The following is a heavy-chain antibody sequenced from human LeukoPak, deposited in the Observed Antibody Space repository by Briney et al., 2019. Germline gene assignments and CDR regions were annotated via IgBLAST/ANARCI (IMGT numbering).Heavy chain of an antibody. CDR3: ARAGYYYDSSGYLASDY. D-gene: IGHD3-22*01. J-gene: IGHJ4*02. Sequence: GGSLRLSCAASGFTFGSYWMHWVRQAPGKGLVWVSRINSDGSSTSYADSVKGRFTISRDNAKNTLYLQMNSLRAEDTAVYYCARAGYYYDSSGYLASDYWGQGTLVTVSS. V-gene: IGHV3-74*01. CDR1: GFTFGSYW. CDR2: INSDGSST.